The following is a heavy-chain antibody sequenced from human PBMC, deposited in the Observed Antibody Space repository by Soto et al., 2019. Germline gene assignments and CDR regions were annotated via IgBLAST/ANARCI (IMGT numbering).Heavy chain of an antibody. J-gene: IGHJ5*02. CDR1: GGLFSGYH. CDR2: VNHGST. Sequence: QVQLLQWGAGLLKPSETLSLTCGGHGGLFSGYHWSWVRQPPGKGLEWIAEVNHGSTNYNPSLKSRVSISEDPSKTQISLKLTSVTAAETAVYYCARGPKYFDSVDLWGQGTLVTVSS. CDR3: ARGPKYFDSVDL. V-gene: IGHV4-34*01. D-gene: IGHD3-9*01.